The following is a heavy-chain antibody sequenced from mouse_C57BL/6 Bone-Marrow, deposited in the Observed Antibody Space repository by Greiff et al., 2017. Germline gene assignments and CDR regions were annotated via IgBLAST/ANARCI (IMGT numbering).Heavy chain of an antibody. CDR1: GYTFTSYW. CDR3: ARFGDYDDCYSMDY. J-gene: IGHJ4*01. V-gene: IGHV1-55*01. Sequence: VQLQQPGAELVKPGASVKMSCKASGYTFTSYWITWVKQRPGQGLEWIGDSYPGSGSTNYNEKFKSKATLTVDTSSSTAYMLLSSLTSEDSAVYICARFGDYDDCYSMDYWGQGTSVTVSS. CDR2: SYPGSGST. D-gene: IGHD2-4*01.